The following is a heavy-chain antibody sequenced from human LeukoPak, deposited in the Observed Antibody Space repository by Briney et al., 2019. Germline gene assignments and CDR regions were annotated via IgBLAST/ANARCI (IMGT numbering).Heavy chain of an antibody. CDR1: GGSISSYY. J-gene: IGHJ3*02. Sequence: PSETLSLTCTVSGGSISSYYWSWIRQPPGKGLEWIGYIYYSGSTNYNPSLKSRVTISVDTSKNQFSLRLSSVTAADTAVYYCAREDSSVSDDAFDIWGQGTMVTVSS. CDR3: AREDSSVSDDAFDI. V-gene: IGHV4-4*08. CDR2: IYYSGST. D-gene: IGHD3-22*01.